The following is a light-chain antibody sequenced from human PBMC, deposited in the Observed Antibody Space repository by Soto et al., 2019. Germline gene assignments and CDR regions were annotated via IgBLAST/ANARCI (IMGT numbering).Light chain of an antibody. V-gene: IGKV3-15*01. CDR3: QQYNKWPRT. CDR2: DAS. CDR1: PTVASH. Sequence: EIVMTHSPVPLSLSPGDIATLSSRASPTVASHLAWFQKKPGQTSRLLIHDASATATGIRARLSASRSGTEFSGTISSLQSYEFAVYYWQQYNKWPRTCGRGTYVEI. J-gene: IGKJ1*01.